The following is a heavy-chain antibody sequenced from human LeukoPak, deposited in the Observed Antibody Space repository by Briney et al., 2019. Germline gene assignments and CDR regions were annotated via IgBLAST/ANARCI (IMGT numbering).Heavy chain of an antibody. CDR3: ARTSRDGYSYDAFDI. CDR1: GGSISSYY. Sequence: SGTLSLTCTVSGGSISSYYWSWIRQPPGKGLEWVGYIYYSGSTNYNPSLKSRVTISVDTSNNQFSLKLSSVTAADTAVYYCARTSRDGYSYDAFDIWGQRTMVTVSS. J-gene: IGHJ3*02. D-gene: IGHD5-24*01. CDR2: IYYSGST. V-gene: IGHV4-59*01.